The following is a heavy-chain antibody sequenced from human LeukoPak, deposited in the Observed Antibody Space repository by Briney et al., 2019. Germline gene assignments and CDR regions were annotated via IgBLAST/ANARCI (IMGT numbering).Heavy chain of an antibody. CDR2: IYYSGSP. Sequence: ASETLSLTCSVSGGSLSGYYWSWIRRPPGKGLEWIGYIYYSGSPYYNPSLESRLTISVDTSQNQFSLNLSSVTAADTAVYYCARDVEGAAIGHFFDYWGQGILVTVSS. D-gene: IGHD5-12*01. J-gene: IGHJ4*02. V-gene: IGHV4-59*01. CDR3: ARDVEGAAIGHFFDY. CDR1: GGSLSGYY.